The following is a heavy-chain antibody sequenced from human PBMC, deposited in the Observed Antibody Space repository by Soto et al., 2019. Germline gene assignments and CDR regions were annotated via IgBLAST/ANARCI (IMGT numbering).Heavy chain of an antibody. CDR2: IYYSGST. J-gene: IGHJ4*02. Sequence: SETLSLTCTVSGGSISSGGYYWSWIRQHPGKGLEWIGYIYYSGSTYYNPSLKSRVTISVDTSKNQFSLKLSSVTAADTAVYYCARVGCGGDCPTPYYFDYWGQGTLVTVSS. CDR1: GGSISSGGYY. V-gene: IGHV4-31*03. D-gene: IGHD2-21*02. CDR3: ARVGCGGDCPTPYYFDY.